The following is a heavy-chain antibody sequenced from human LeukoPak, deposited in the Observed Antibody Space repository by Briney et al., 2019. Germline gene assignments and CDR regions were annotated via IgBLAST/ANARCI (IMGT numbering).Heavy chain of an antibody. J-gene: IGHJ4*02. CDR3: ANSFTGSLAHFDY. CDR2: ISGSGDYT. D-gene: IGHD1-26*01. Sequence: GSLRLSCEASGFTFRSYAMTWVRQAPGKGLQWVSAISGSGDYTYYADSVKGRFTISRDNPAHTLYLQMDSLRAEDTAVNFCANSFTGSLAHFDYWGQGSLVTVSS. V-gene: IGHV3-23*01. CDR1: GFTFRSYA.